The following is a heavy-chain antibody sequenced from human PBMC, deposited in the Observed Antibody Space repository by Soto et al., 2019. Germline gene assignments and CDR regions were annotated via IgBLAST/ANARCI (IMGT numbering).Heavy chain of an antibody. J-gene: IGHJ2*01. V-gene: IGHV3-11*06. CDR3: ASSFYCSSTSCLHWYFDL. D-gene: IGHD2-2*01. CDR2: ISSSSSYT. Sequence: QVQLVESGGGLVKPGGSLRLSCAASGFTFSDYYMSWIRQAPGKGLEWVSYISSSSSYTDYADSVKGQFTISRDNAKNSLYLQMNSLRAEDTAVYYCASSFYCSSTSCLHWYFDLWGRGTLVTVSS. CDR1: GFTFSDYY.